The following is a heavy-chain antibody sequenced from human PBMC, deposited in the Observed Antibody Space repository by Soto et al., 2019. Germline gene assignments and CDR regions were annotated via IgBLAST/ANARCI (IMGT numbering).Heavy chain of an antibody. CDR3: AKGRGGSGSLTPRVDF. J-gene: IGHJ4*02. V-gene: IGHV3-23*01. CDR1: GFTFNNYA. Sequence: EVQLLESGGGLVQPGGSLRLSCAASGFTFNNYAMTWVRQAPWKGLEWVSAISGGGDTTSYADSVKGRFTVSRDGSKNTLYLQMSSLRAEDTALYYCAKGRGGSGSLTPRVDFWGQGTLVTFSS. CDR2: ISGGGDTT. D-gene: IGHD3-10*01.